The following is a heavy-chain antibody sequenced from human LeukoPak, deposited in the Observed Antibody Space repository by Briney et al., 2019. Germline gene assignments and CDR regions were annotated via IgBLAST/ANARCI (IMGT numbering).Heavy chain of an antibody. V-gene: IGHV3-64*01. CDR1: GFTFSSYA. CDR2: ISSNGGST. J-gene: IGHJ3*02. D-gene: IGHD1-26*01. Sequence: GGSLRLSCAASGFTFSSYAMHWVRQAPGKGLEYVSAISSNGGSTYYANSVKGRFTISRDNSKNTLYLQMGSLRAEDMAVYYCARTQVGATLGYAFDIWGQGTMVTVSS. CDR3: ARTQVGATLGYAFDI.